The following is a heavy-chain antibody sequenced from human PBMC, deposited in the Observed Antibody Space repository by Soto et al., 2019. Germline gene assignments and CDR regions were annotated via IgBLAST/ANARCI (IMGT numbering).Heavy chain of an antibody. Sequence: QVQLVESGGGVVQPGRSLRLSCAASGFTFSSYGMHWVRQAPGKGLEWVAVISYDGSNKYYADSVKGRFTISRDNSKNTLYLQMNSLRAEDTAVYYCAKVIAAPPYYYYGMDVWGQGTTVTVSS. J-gene: IGHJ6*02. CDR2: ISYDGSNK. D-gene: IGHD6-13*01. CDR1: GFTFSSYG. V-gene: IGHV3-30*18. CDR3: AKVIAAPPYYYYGMDV.